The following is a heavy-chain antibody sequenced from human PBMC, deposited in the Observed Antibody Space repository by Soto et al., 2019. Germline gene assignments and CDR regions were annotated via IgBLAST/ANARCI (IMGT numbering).Heavy chain of an antibody. J-gene: IGHJ6*03. V-gene: IGHV4-59*08. Sequence: SETLSLTCTVSGGSISSYYWSWIRQPPGKGLEWIGYIYYSGSTNYNPSLKSRVTISVDTSKNQFSLKLSSVTAADTAVYYCARRGYSSSPTYYYYYMDVWGKGTTVTVSS. CDR3: ARRGYSSSPTYYYYYMDV. D-gene: IGHD6-6*01. CDR1: GGSISSYY. CDR2: IYYSGST.